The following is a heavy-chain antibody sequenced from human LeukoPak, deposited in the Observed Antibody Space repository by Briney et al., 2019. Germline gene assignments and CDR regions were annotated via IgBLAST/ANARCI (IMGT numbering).Heavy chain of an antibody. V-gene: IGHV1-69*13. CDR1: GYTFTSYA. J-gene: IGHJ4*02. D-gene: IGHD5-18*01. CDR2: IIPIFGTA. CDR3: ARENSYDHGPFDI. Sequence: ASVKVSCKASGYTFTSYAISWVRQAPGQGLEWMGGIIPIFGTANYAQKFQGRVTITADESTSTAYMELSSLRSEDTAVYYCARENSYDHGPFDIWGQGILVTVSS.